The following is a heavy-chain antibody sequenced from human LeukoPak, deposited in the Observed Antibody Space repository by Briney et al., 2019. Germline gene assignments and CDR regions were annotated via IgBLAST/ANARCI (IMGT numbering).Heavy chain of an antibody. D-gene: IGHD6-19*01. CDR3: AKRAIAVAGSGYYFDY. Sequence: GGSLRLSCAASGFTFSSYAMSWVRQAPGKGLEWVSAISGSGGSTYYAASVKGRFTISRDNSKTTLYLQMNRMRAEDTAVYYCAKRAIAVAGSGYYFDYWGQGTLVTVSS. CDR1: GFTFSSYA. CDR2: ISGSGGST. J-gene: IGHJ4*02. V-gene: IGHV3-23*01.